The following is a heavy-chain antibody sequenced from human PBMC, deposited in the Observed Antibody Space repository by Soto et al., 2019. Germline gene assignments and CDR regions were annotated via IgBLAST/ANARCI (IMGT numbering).Heavy chain of an antibody. CDR2: INGGNDNT. V-gene: IGHV1-3*05. D-gene: IGHD1-1*01. Sequence: QVQLVQSGAEEKKPGASVKVSCKASGYTLTSHDMHWVRQAPGQRLEWMGWINGGNDNTEFSQKFQGRVTITRDTSASTVYMELSGLSSEDTAVYYCARYNWDAPSYYCIDVWGQGTTVTFSS. CDR3: ARYNWDAPSYYCIDV. CDR1: GYTLTSHD. J-gene: IGHJ6*02.